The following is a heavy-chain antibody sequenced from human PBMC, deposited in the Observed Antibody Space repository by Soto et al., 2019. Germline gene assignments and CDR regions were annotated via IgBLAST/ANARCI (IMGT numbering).Heavy chain of an antibody. CDR2: IYYSGST. Sequence: SETLSLTCTVSGVSISSYYWGWIRQPPGKGLEWIGSIYYSGSTYYNPSLKSRVTISVDTSKNQFSLKLSSLTAADTAVYCCARPWYSGYDRYANGFDPWGQGTLVTVSS. J-gene: IGHJ5*02. CDR1: GVSISSYY. V-gene: IGHV4-39*01. D-gene: IGHD5-12*01. CDR3: ARPWYSGYDRYANGFDP.